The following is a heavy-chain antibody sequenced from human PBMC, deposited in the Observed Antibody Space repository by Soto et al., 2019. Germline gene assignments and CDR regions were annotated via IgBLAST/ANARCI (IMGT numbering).Heavy chain of an antibody. D-gene: IGHD2-2*01. CDR2: MNPNSGNT. CDR3: ATSSTKDYYYYYYMDV. CDR1: GYTFTSYD. Sequence: ASVKVSCKASGYTFTSYDINWVRQATGQGLEWMGWMNPNSGNTGYAQKFQGRVTMTRNTSISTAYMELSSLRSEDTAVYYCATSSTKDYYYYYYMDVWGKGTTVTVS. V-gene: IGHV1-8*01. J-gene: IGHJ6*03.